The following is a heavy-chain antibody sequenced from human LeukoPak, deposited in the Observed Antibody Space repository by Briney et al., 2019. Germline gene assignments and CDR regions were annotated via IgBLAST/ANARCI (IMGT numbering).Heavy chain of an antibody. CDR3: ATRGPSNSAGEYFQH. J-gene: IGHJ1*01. CDR1: GLTFSNYA. Sequence: PGGSLRLSCAASGLTFSNYAMSWVRQAPGKGPEWVSTISGSGDNTYYGDSVKGRFTISRDNSKNTMSLQMNSLRAEDTAIYYCATRGPSNSAGEYFQHWGQGTLVTVSS. CDR2: ISGSGDNT. D-gene: IGHD6-6*01. V-gene: IGHV3-23*01.